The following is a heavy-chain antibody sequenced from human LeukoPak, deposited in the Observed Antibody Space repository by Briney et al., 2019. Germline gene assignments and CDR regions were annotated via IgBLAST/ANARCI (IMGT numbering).Heavy chain of an antibody. CDR2: IWNDGTNK. D-gene: IGHD3-16*01. Sequence: GGSLRLSCAASGFTFSTYGLHWVRQAPGKGLEWVAVIWNDGTNKYYTDSVKGRFTISKDNSRNTLNLQMDSLRVEDTAVYYCVRWGSAGLTLDCWGQGTLVTVSS. CDR1: GFTFSTYG. J-gene: IGHJ4*02. CDR3: VRWGSAGLTLDC. V-gene: IGHV3-33*01.